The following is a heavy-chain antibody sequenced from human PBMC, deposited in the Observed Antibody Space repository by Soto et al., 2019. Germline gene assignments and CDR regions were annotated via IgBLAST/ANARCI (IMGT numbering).Heavy chain of an antibody. CDR3: AKGDSSGWYEDAFDI. CDR2: ISYDGSNK. V-gene: IGHV3-30*18. Sequence: SGGSLRLSCAASGFTFSSYGMHWVRQAPGKGLEWVAVISYDGSNKYYADSVKGRFTISRDNSKNTLYLQMSSLRAEDTAVYYCAKGDSSGWYEDAFDIWGQGTMVTVSS. J-gene: IGHJ3*02. CDR1: GFTFSSYG. D-gene: IGHD6-19*01.